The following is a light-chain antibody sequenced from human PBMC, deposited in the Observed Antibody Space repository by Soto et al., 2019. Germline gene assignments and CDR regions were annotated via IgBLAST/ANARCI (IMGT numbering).Light chain of an antibody. J-gene: IGLJ2*01. CDR2: EVS. Sequence: QSALTQPPSASGSPGQSVTISCTGTSSDVGIYDYVSWYQQHPGKAPKLMIYEVSKRPSVVPDRFSGSKSGNTASLTVSGLQAEDEADYYCSSSAGSNKAVFGGGTKLAVL. V-gene: IGLV2-8*01. CDR3: SSSAGSNKAV. CDR1: SSDVGIYDY.